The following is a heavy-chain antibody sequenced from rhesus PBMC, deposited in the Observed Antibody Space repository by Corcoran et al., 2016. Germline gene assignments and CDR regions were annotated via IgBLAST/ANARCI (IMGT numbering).Heavy chain of an antibody. CDR1: GGSISSSY. CDR2: IYGSVSST. CDR3: ASERYDSGYYGYFEF. Sequence: QLQLQEPGPGLVKPSETLSVTCAVSGGSISSSYRSWIRQSPGKGLEWIGYIYGSVSSTNYDPALKSRVTMSVDTSKVQLSLKLSCVTAADTAVYYCASERYDSGYYGYFEFWGQGALVTVSS. D-gene: IGHD3-28*01. V-gene: IGHV4-169*02. J-gene: IGHJ1*01.